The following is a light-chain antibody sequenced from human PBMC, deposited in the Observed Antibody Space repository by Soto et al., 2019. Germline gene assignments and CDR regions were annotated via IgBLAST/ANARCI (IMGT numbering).Light chain of an antibody. J-gene: IGKJ1*01. V-gene: IGKV3-15*01. CDR3: QQYNNWPRT. Sequence: EIVMTQSPATLTTSPGERATFSCRASQSVSSDLAWYQQKPGQVPRLLIYYASTMATGIPARFSGSGSGTEFTLTISSLESEDFAVYYCQQYNNWPRTFGQGTKVEIK. CDR2: YAS. CDR1: QSVSSD.